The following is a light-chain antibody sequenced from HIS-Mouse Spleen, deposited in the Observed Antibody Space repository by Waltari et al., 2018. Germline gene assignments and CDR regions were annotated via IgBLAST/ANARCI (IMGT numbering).Light chain of an antibody. CDR3: YSTDSSGNHRV. Sequence: SYELTQPPSVSVSPGQTARITCSGDALPKKYAYWYQQKSGQAPVLVIYEDSKRPPGSHERFSGSSSGTMATLTISGAQVEDEADYYCYSTDSSGNHRVFGGGTKLTVL. V-gene: IGLV3-10*01. J-gene: IGLJ2*01. CDR1: ALPKKY. CDR2: EDS.